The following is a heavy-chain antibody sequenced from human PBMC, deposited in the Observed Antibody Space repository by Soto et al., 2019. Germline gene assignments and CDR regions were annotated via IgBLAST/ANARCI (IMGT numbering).Heavy chain of an antibody. Sequence: PSETLSLTCTVSGGSISSGGYYWSWIRQHPGKGLEWIGYIYYSGSTYYNPSLKSRVTISVDTSKNQFSLKLSSVTAADTAVYYCARWGPPYSSSWYGEYYYYYYGMDVWGQGTTVTVSS. CDR1: GGSISSGGYY. CDR2: IYYSGST. D-gene: IGHD6-13*01. J-gene: IGHJ6*02. V-gene: IGHV4-31*03. CDR3: ARWGPPYSSSWYGEYYYYYYGMDV.